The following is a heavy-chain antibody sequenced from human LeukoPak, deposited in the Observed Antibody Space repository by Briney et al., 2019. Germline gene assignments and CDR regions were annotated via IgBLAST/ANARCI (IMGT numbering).Heavy chain of an antibody. D-gene: IGHD2-2*01. V-gene: IGHV1-18*04. CDR2: ISAYSGNT. J-gene: IGHJ4*02. Sequence: ASVKVSCKASGYTFTSYGISWVRQAPGQGLEWMGWISAYSGNTNYAQKLQGRVTMTTDTSTSTAYMELRSLRSDDTAVYYCARGSEYQLLSSFYFDYWGQGTLVTVSS. CDR3: ARGSEYQLLSSFYFDY. CDR1: GYTFTSYG.